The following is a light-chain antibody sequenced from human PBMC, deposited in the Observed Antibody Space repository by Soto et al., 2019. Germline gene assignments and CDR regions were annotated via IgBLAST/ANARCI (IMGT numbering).Light chain of an antibody. CDR2: GAS. V-gene: IGKV3-15*01. CDR3: QQYNNWPRT. Sequence: ETVMTQSPATLSVSPEEKATLSCRASQSISSDLAWYQQKPGQAPRLLIYGASTTATGIPGRFSGSGSGGEFTLTISSLQSEDFAVYYCQQYNNWPRTFGQGTKVDIK. J-gene: IGKJ2*01. CDR1: QSISSD.